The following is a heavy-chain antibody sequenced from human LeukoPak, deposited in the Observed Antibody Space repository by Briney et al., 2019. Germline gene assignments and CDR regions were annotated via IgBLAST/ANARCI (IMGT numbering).Heavy chain of an antibody. CDR3: AGYSGIYLVLGTFDI. CDR2: INPSSGGT. D-gene: IGHD1-26*01. Sequence: ASVKVSCKTSGYTFSEYYLHWVRQATGQSLERIDWINPSSGGTKNAQKFQGRVTMTRDTAISTGYIELSTLRSDDTAVYHCAGYSGIYLVLGTFDIWGQGTMVTVSS. J-gene: IGHJ3*02. CDR1: GYTFSEYY. V-gene: IGHV1-2*02.